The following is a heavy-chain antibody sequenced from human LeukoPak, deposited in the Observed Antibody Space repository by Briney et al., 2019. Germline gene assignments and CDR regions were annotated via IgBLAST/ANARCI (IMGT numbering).Heavy chain of an antibody. CDR1: GFTFSTYA. CDR3: ARDPYFDYWGDV. V-gene: IGHV3-23*01. Sequence: GGSLRLSCAASGFTFSTYAMNWVRQAPGKGLEWVSHISGFSMGPETTHYADSVRGRFIISRDNAKNTLFLQMSSLRVEDTAIYYCARDPYFDYWGDVWGQGTTVIVSS. CDR2: ISGFSMGPETT. D-gene: IGHD5-12*01. J-gene: IGHJ6*02.